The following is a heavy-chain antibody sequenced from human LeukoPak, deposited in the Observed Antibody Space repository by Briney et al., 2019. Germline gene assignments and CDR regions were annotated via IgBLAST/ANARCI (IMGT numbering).Heavy chain of an antibody. CDR2: IWYDGSNK. J-gene: IGHJ4*02. D-gene: IGHD3-16*01. CDR1: GFTFSSYG. Sequence: PGRSLRLSCAASGFTFSSYGMHWVRQAPGKGLEWVAVIWYDGSNKYYADSVKGRFTISRDNSKNTLYLQMNSLRAEDTAVYYCARDHMSPGGGSDYWGQGTLVTVSS. CDR3: ARDHMSPGGGSDY. V-gene: IGHV3-33*01.